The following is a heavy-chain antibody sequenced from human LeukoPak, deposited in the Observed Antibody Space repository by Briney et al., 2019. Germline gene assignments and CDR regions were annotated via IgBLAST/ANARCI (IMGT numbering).Heavy chain of an antibody. D-gene: IGHD3-10*01. Sequence: GGSLRLSCAASGFTFSSYSMNWVRQAPGKGLGWVSYISSSSSTIYYADSVKGRFTISRDNAKNSLYLQMNSLRDEDTAVYYCARTPAYGSGSYAPSGRRDAFDIWGQGAMVTVSS. CDR2: ISSSSSTI. CDR1: GFTFSSYS. V-gene: IGHV3-48*02. J-gene: IGHJ3*02. CDR3: ARTPAYGSGSYAPSGRRDAFDI.